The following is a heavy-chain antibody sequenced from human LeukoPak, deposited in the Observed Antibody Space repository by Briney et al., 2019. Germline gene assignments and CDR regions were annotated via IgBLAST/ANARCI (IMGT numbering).Heavy chain of an antibody. D-gene: IGHD3-10*01. Sequence: GGSQRLSCAASGFTVSSNYMSWVRQAPGKGLEWVSVIYSGGSTYYADSVKGRFTISRDNSKNTLYLQMNSLRAEDTAVCYCARAKGSYSFDYWGQGTLVTVSS. V-gene: IGHV3-66*01. CDR3: ARAKGSYSFDY. CDR2: IYSGGST. J-gene: IGHJ4*02. CDR1: GFTVSSNY.